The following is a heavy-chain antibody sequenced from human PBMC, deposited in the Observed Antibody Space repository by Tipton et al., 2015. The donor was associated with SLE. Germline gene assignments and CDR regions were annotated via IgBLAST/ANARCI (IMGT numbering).Heavy chain of an antibody. V-gene: IGHV4-38-2*02. J-gene: IGHJ4*02. D-gene: IGHD2-2*01. CDR1: RYSISSGYY. Sequence: TLSLTCIVSRYSISSGYYWGWMRQAPGKELEWIGSFYHSGNTYYNPSLTSRVTISADTSKNQFSLRLTSVTAADTAVYYCAREVGNLDYWGQGTLVTVSS. CDR2: FYHSGNT. CDR3: AREVGNLDY.